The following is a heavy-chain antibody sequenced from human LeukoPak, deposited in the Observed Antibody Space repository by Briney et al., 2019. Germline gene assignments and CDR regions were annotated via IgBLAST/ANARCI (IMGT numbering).Heavy chain of an antibody. CDR2: IYNSGST. CDR1: CGSISSGTYY. Sequence: SQTLSLTCTVSCGSISSGTYYWTWIRQPAGKGLELIVLIYNSGSTSYNPSLNSRVTISMDTSKNQFSLKLNSVTAADTAVYYCARGRDDDVWGSYPTCFDFWGQGTLVTVSS. CDR3: ARGRDDDVWGSYPTCFDF. J-gene: IGHJ4*02. V-gene: IGHV4-61*02. D-gene: IGHD3-16*02.